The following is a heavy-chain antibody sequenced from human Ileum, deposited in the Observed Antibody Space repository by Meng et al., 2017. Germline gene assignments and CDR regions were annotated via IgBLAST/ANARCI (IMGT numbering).Heavy chain of an antibody. CDR2: IKPDGRTT. Sequence: GDLVRAGGGLVQPGGSLTLPWAASVFTFSTDWMTWVRQAPGKGLVWVSQIKPDGRTTAYADSVKGRFTISRDNAKSTLYLEMNSLRAEDAAVYYCARDWDWVVWDYWGQGTLVTVSS. V-gene: IGHV3-74*01. J-gene: IGHJ4*02. CDR1: VFTFSTDW. CDR3: ARDWDWVVWDY. D-gene: IGHD3/OR15-3a*01.